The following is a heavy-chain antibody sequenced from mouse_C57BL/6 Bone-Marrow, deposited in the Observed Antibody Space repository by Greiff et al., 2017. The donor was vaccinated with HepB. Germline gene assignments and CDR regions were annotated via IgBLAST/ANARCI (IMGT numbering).Heavy chain of an antibody. CDR3: AISVGITTVVPYAMDY. Sequence: QVQLQQSGAELARPGASVKMSCKASGYTFTSYTMHWVKQRPGQGLEWIGYINPSSGYTKYNQKFKDKATLTADKSSSTAYMQLSSLTSEDSAVYYCAISVGITTVVPYAMDYWGQGTSVTVSS. J-gene: IGHJ4*01. D-gene: IGHD1-1*01. V-gene: IGHV1-4*01. CDR1: GYTFTSYT. CDR2: INPSSGYT.